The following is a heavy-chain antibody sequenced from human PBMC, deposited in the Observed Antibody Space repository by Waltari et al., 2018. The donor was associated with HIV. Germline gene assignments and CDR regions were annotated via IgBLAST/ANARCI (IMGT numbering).Heavy chain of an antibody. Sequence: EVQLVETGGGLIQPGGSLRLSCAASGFTVSSNYMSWVRQAPGKGLEWVSVIYSGGSTYDADSVKGRFTISRDNSKNTLYLQMNSLRAEDTAVYYCARDRITIFGPDYYYYGMDVWGQGTTVTVSS. CDR3: ARDRITIFGPDYYYYGMDV. CDR1: GFTVSSNY. CDR2: IYSGGST. J-gene: IGHJ6*02. V-gene: IGHV3-53*02. D-gene: IGHD3-3*01.